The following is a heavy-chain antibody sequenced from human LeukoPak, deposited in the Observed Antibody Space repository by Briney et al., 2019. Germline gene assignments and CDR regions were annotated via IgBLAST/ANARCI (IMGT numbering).Heavy chain of an antibody. V-gene: IGHV3-66*04. CDR2: IYSGGST. CDR3: ASQSMVYAIPSDYYYYGMDV. D-gene: IGHD2-8*01. J-gene: IGHJ6*02. Sequence: GGSLRLSCAASGFTFSTYAVSWVRQAPGKGLEWVSVIYSGGSTYYADSVKGRFTISRDNSKNTLYLQMNSLRAEDTAVYYCASQSMVYAIPSDYYYYGMDVWGQGTTVTASS. CDR1: GFTFSTYA.